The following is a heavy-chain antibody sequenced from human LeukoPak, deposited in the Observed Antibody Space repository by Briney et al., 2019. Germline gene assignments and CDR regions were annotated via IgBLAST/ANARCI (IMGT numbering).Heavy chain of an antibody. CDR2: IKQDGSEK. V-gene: IGHV3-7*01. J-gene: IGHJ4*02. CDR1: GLTFSSYW. CDR3: ARDTRGGGSFD. Sequence: PGGSLRLSCAASGLTFSSYWMSWVRQAPGKGLEGVANIKQDGSEKYYVDSVKGRFTISRDNAKNSLYLQMNSLRAEDTAVYYCARDTRGGGSFDWGQGTLVTVSS. D-gene: IGHD2-15*01.